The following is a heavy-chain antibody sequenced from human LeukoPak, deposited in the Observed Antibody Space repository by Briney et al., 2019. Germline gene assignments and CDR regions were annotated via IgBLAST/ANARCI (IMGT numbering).Heavy chain of an antibody. CDR3: AKDGTTVTTSYYYDSSGYYCDY. Sequence: GGSLRLSCAASGFTFSSYGMHWVRQAPGKGLEWVAFIRYDGSNKYYADSVKGRFTISRDNSKNTLYLQMNSLRAEDTAVYYCAKDGTTVTTSYYYDSSGYYCDYWGQGTLVTVSS. CDR1: GFTFSSYG. V-gene: IGHV3-30*02. CDR2: IRYDGSNK. D-gene: IGHD3-22*01. J-gene: IGHJ4*02.